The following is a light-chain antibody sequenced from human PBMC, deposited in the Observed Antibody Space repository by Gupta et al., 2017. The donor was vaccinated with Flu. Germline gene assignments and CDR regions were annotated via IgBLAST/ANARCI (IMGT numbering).Light chain of an antibody. Sequence: IVLTQSPGTLSLSPRERATLSCTASQSVSSSYFAWYQQKPGQEPRLLIYGAASRATGVPARSSGSGCCTNFSLTIIRRVPDDFAVYYCQLHSCSPPYTFGQGTKLEIK. CDR3: QLHSCSPPYT. CDR2: GAA. J-gene: IGKJ2*01. CDR1: QSVSSSY. V-gene: IGKV3-20*01.